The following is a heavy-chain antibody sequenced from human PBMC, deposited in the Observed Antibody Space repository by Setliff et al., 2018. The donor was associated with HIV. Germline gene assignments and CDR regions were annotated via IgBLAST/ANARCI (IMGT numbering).Heavy chain of an antibody. CDR1: GYTFTRYD. V-gene: IGHV1-8*01. CDR2: MNPNSGNT. D-gene: IGHD1-26*01. Sequence: ASVKVSCKASGYTFTRYDINWVRQATGQGLEWMGWMNPNSGNTGYAQKFQGRVTMTRNTSISTAYMELSNLRSEDTAVYYCATSVATFDSVDYWGQGTLVTVSS. CDR3: ATSVATFDSVDY. J-gene: IGHJ4*02.